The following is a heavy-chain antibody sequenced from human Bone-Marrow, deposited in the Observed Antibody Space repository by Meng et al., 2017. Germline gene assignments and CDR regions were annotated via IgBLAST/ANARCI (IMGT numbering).Heavy chain of an antibody. CDR2: INAGNGNT. CDR3: ARLGSSFDY. V-gene: IGHV1-3*01. CDR1: GYTFTSYA. Sequence: QVRLVQSGAEVKKPGASVKVSCKASGYTFTSYAMHWVRQAPGQRLEWMGWINAGNGNTKYSQKFQDRVTITRDTSASTAYMELSSLRSEDTAVYYCARLGSSFDYWGQGTLVTVSS. J-gene: IGHJ4*02. D-gene: IGHD2-2*01.